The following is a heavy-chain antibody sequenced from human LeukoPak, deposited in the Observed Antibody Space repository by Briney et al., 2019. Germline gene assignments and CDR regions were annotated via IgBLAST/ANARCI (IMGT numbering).Heavy chain of an antibody. V-gene: IGHV3-23*01. Sequence: GGTLRLSCEASGFTFSTYGINWVRQAPGKGLEWVSAISGSGGSTYYADSVKGRFTISRDNSKNTLWLQMNSLKGEDTAVYYCAKNSYLDYWGQGTLVTVSS. CDR2: ISGSGGST. D-gene: IGHD2/OR15-2a*01. CDR3: AKNSYLDY. CDR1: GFTFSTYG. J-gene: IGHJ4*02.